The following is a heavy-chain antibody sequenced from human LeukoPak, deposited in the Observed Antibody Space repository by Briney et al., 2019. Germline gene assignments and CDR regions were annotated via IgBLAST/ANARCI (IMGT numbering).Heavy chain of an antibody. CDR2: MYYSGTT. Sequence: SETLSLTRTVSGASVNSGSHYWSWFRQPPGKGLEWIGYMYYSGTTNYNPSLKSRVTMSVDTSKNHFSLKMNSLTAADTAEYYCAGLRYHGGNTVWGQGTPVTVSS. J-gene: IGHJ4*02. D-gene: IGHD4-23*01. V-gene: IGHV4-61*03. CDR1: GASVNSGSHY. CDR3: AGLRYHGGNTV.